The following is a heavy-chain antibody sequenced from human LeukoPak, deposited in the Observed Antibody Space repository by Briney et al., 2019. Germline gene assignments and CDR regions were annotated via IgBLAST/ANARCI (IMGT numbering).Heavy chain of an antibody. V-gene: IGHV1-69*13. CDR1: GGTFSSYA. J-gene: IGHJ3*02. Sequence: SVKVSCKASGGTFSSYAISWVRQAPGQGLEWMGGIIPIFGTANYAQKFQGRVTITADESTSTAYMELSSLRSEDTAVYYCARAPLHSGSYGWSAFDIWGQGTMVTVSS. D-gene: IGHD1-26*01. CDR2: IIPIFGTA. CDR3: ARAPLHSGSYGWSAFDI.